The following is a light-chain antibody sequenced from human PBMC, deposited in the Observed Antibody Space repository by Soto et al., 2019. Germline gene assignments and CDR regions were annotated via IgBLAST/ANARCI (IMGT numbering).Light chain of an antibody. J-gene: IGLJ3*02. Sequence: QSALTQPPSASGSPGQSVTISCTGTSSDVAGYNYVSWYQQYPGKAPKLMIYDVSKRPSGVPDRFSGSKSGNTASLTVSGLQAEDEADYYCSSYAGSYTWVFGGGTKVTVL. CDR1: SSDVAGYNY. V-gene: IGLV2-8*01. CDR3: SSYAGSYTWV. CDR2: DVS.